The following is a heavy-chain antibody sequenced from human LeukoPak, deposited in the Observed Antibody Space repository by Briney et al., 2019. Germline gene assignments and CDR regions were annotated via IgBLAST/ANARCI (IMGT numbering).Heavy chain of an antibody. CDR3: ARVIDCSSTSCQGWFDP. CDR2: IIPIFGTA. J-gene: IGHJ5*02. Sequence: ASAKVSCKASGGTFSSYAISWVRQAPGQGLEWMGGIIPIFGTANYAQKFQGRVTITADESTSTAYMELSSLRSEDTAVYYCARVIDCSSTSCQGWFDPWGQGTLVTVSS. CDR1: GGTFSSYA. V-gene: IGHV1-69*13. D-gene: IGHD2-2*01.